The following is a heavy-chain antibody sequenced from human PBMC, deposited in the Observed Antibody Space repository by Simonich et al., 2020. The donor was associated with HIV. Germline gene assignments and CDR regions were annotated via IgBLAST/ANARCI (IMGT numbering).Heavy chain of an antibody. CDR2: INHSGST. CDR1: GGSFSGYY. V-gene: IGHV4-34*01. Sequence: QVQLQQWGAGLLKPSETLSLTCAVYGGSFSGYYWSWIRQPPGKGLEWIGEINHSGSTNDNPSLKSVVTRSGDTFKNQFSLKLSSVTAADTAVYYCARHDGLTGEWSFDYWGQGTLVTVSS. D-gene: IGHD7-27*01. J-gene: IGHJ4*02. CDR3: ARHDGLTGEWSFDY.